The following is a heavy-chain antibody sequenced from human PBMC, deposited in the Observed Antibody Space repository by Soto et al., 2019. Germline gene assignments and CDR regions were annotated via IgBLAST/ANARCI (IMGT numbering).Heavy chain of an antibody. CDR2: IDSSGGGT. CDR3: AKYGGSSTRYFDY. Sequence: GGSLRLSYAASGFTFSTYAMTWVRQATGKGLEWVSVIDSSGGGTYYADSVEGRFTISRDNSKNTLYLQMNSLRAEDTAVYYCAKYGGSSTRYFDYWGQGTLVTVSS. D-gene: IGHD3-10*01. CDR1: GFTFSTYA. J-gene: IGHJ4*02. V-gene: IGHV3-23*01.